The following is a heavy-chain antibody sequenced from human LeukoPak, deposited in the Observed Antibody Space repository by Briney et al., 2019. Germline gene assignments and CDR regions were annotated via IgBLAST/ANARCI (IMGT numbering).Heavy chain of an antibody. V-gene: IGHV1-18*01. CDR1: GYTFTSYG. CDR2: ISGYNGNT. J-gene: IGHJ4*02. CDR3: ARGPSITIFGVVNDY. D-gene: IGHD3-3*01. Sequence: GASVEVSCKASGYTFTSYGISWVRQAPGQGLEWMGWISGYNGNTNYAQKVKGRVTMTIDKSTSTAYMELRSLRSDDTAVYYCARGPSITIFGVVNDYWGQGTLVTVSS.